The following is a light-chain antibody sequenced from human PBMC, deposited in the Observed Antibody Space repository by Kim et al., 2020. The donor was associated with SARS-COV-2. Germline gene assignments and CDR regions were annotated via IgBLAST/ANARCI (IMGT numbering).Light chain of an antibody. Sequence: VSPGQIASITCSGDKLGDKYACWYQQKPGQSPVLVIYQDSKRPSGIPERFSGSNSGNTATLTISGTQAMDEADYYCQAWDSSTWVFGGGTKLTVL. J-gene: IGLJ3*02. CDR2: QDS. CDR1: KLGDKY. CDR3: QAWDSSTWV. V-gene: IGLV3-1*01.